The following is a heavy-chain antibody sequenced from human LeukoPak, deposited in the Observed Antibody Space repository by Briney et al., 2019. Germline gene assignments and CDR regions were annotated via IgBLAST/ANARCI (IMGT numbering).Heavy chain of an antibody. Sequence: PSETLSLTCAVSGGSISSGGYSGSWVRQPPGGGLEWIGYIYHSGSTYYNPSLERRVTISVDRSKNQFSLKLSSVTAADTAVYYCARDSGGATGFDYWGQGTLVTVSS. V-gene: IGHV4-30-2*01. J-gene: IGHJ4*02. CDR3: ARDSGGATGFDY. D-gene: IGHD1-26*01. CDR2: IYHSGST. CDR1: GGSISSGGYS.